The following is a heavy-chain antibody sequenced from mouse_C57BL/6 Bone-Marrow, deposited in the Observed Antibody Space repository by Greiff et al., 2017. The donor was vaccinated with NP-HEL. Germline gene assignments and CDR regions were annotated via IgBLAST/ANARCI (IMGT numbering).Heavy chain of an antibody. CDR1: GYTFTDYY. Sequence: VQLQQSGPELVKPGASVKISCKASGYTFTDYYMNWVKQSHGKSLEWIGDINPNNGGTSYNQKFKGKATLTVDKSSSTAYMELRSLTSEDSAVYYCARRWFPDYWGQGTTLTVSS. V-gene: IGHV1-26*01. CDR3: ARRWFPDY. CDR2: INPNNGGT. J-gene: IGHJ2*01. D-gene: IGHD1-1*02.